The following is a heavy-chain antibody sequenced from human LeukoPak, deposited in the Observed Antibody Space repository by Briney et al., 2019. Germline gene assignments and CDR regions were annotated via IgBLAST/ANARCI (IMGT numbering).Heavy chain of an antibody. CDR3: ARGFSY. CDR2: ISSSSGI. V-gene: IGHV3-48*03. CDR1: GFTFSSYE. Sequence: GGSLRLSCIASGFTFSSYEMSWVRQAPGKGLEWVSYISSSSGIFYEDSVKGRFTISRDNAKNSLYLQMNSLRAEDTAVYYCARGFSYWGQGTLVTVSS. J-gene: IGHJ4*02.